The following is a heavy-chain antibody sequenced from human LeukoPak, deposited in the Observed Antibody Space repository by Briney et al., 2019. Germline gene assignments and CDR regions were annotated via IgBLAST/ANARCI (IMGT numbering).Heavy chain of an antibody. CDR2: IRSKANSYAT. V-gene: IGHV3-73*01. CDR1: GFTFSGSA. D-gene: IGHD6-6*01. J-gene: IGHJ6*03. CDR3: TRHHEQLLQTNMDV. Sequence: GGSLKLSCAASGFTFSGSAMHWVRQASGKGLEWVGRIRSKANSYATAYAASVKGRFTISRDDSKNTAYLQMNSLKTEDTAVYYCTRHHEQLLQTNMDVWGKGTTVTVSS.